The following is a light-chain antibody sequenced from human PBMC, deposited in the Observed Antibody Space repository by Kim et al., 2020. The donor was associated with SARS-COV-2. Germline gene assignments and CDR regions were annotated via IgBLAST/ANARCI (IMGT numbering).Light chain of an antibody. Sequence: PGERASLAGRAGQSVNRNLAWYQQKPGQAPRLLIYDASTRATGIPARFSGSGSGTEFTLTISGLQSEDFAVYYCQQYHNWPPWTFGQGTKVDIK. CDR3: QQYHNWPPWT. J-gene: IGKJ1*01. CDR2: DAS. CDR1: QSVNRN. V-gene: IGKV3-15*01.